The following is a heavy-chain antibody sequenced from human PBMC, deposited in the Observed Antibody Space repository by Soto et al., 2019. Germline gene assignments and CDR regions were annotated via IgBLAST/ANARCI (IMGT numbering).Heavy chain of an antibody. V-gene: IGHV1-69*01. J-gene: IGHJ6*02. D-gene: IGHD4-17*01. CDR3: AGPTVGCAYYYYHGMDV. Sequence: QVQLVQSGAEVKKPGSSVKVSCKASGGTFSSYAISWVRQAPGQGLEWMGGIIPIFGTANYAQKFQGRVTITAEETPSTAFMGLGSLRSEDTGGYYCAGPTVGCAYYYYHGMDVWGQGTPVTVSS. CDR2: IIPIFGTA. CDR1: GGTFSSYA.